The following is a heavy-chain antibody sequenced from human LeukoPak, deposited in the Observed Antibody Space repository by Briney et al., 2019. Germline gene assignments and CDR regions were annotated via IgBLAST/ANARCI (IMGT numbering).Heavy chain of an antibody. V-gene: IGHV1-24*01. CDR2: FDPEDGET. J-gene: IGHJ5*02. Sequence: VASVKVSCKVSGYTLTELSMHWARQAPGKGLEWMGGFDPEDGETIYAQKFQGRVTMTEDTSTDTAYMELSSLRSEDTAVYYCATEYYYDSSDRGPFDPWGQGTLVTVSS. CDR1: GYTLTELS. D-gene: IGHD3-22*01. CDR3: ATEYYYDSSDRGPFDP.